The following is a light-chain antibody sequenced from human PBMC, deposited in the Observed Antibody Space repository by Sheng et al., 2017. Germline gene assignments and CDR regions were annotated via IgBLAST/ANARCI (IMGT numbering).Light chain of an antibody. CDR3: QQYGSSPLT. V-gene: IGKV3-20*01. CDR1: QTVINNW. J-gene: IGKJ4*01. Sequence: EIVLTQSPGTLSLSPGERATLSCRVSQTVINNWLAWYQQKPGQAPRLLIYGASSRATGIPDRFSGSGSGTDFTLTISRLEPEDFAVYYCQQYGSSPLTFGGGTKVEIK. CDR2: GAS.